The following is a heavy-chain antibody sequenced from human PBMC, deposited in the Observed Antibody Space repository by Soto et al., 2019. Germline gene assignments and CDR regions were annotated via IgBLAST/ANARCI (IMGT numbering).Heavy chain of an antibody. D-gene: IGHD6-19*01. CDR2: IYSGGST. CDR1: GFIVSSYY. V-gene: IGHV3-53*01. CDR3: AKSGGNGWFADAFDV. J-gene: IGHJ3*01. Sequence: PGGSLRPSCAGSGFIVSSYYMSWVRQAPGKGLEWISVIYSGGSTYYADSVKGRFTISRDNSENTLYLQLNSLRAEDTAVYYCAKSGGNGWFADAFDVWGQGTMVTVSS.